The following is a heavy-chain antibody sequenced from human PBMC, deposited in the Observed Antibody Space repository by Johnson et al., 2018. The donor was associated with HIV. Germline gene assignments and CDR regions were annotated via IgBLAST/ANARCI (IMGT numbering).Heavy chain of an antibody. V-gene: IGHV3-30-3*01. CDR1: GFTFSSYA. CDR2: ISYDGSNK. J-gene: IGHJ3*02. Sequence: VQLVESGGGVVRPGRSLRLSCAASGFTFSSYAMHWVRQAPGKGLEWVAVISYDGSNKYYADSVKGRFTISRDNSKTTLYLQMNSLRAEDTAVYYCARDWGLYSSGWYVDAFDIWGQGTMVTVSS. CDR3: ARDWGLYSSGWYVDAFDI. D-gene: IGHD6-19*01.